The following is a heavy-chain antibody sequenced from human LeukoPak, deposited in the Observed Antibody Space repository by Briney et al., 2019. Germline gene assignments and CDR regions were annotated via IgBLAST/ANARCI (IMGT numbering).Heavy chain of an antibody. D-gene: IGHD6-19*01. CDR1: GGSISSGGYY. CDR3: ASLTSGWYGYFDY. Sequence: SETLSLTCTVSGGSISSGGYYWSWIRQHPGKGLEWIGYIYYSGSTHYNPSLKGRVTISVDTSKNQFSLKLSSVTAADTAVYYCASLTSGWYGYFDYWGQGTLVTVSS. J-gene: IGHJ4*02. CDR2: IYYSGST. V-gene: IGHV4-31*03.